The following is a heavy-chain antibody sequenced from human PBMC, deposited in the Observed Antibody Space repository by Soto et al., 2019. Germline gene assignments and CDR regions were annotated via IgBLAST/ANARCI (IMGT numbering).Heavy chain of an antibody. Sequence: SQTLPLTCAISGDSVSSNTAAWNWIRQSPSRGLEWLGRTYFRSKWYNDYAIPVKSRITINPDTSKNQFSLLLNSVTPEDTAVYYCARVSFDHFVHWFDPWGQGTLVTVSS. CDR1: GDSVSSNTAA. V-gene: IGHV6-1*01. J-gene: IGHJ5*02. D-gene: IGHD3-9*01. CDR2: TYFRSKWYN. CDR3: ARVSFDHFVHWFDP.